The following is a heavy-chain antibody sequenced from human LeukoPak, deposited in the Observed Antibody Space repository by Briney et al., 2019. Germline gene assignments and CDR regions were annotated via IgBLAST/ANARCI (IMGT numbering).Heavy chain of an antibody. V-gene: IGHV4-61*03. CDR1: VHSISLGRYY. CDR3: ARHVICGGGNCYGAALDY. J-gene: IGHJ4*02. D-gene: IGHD2-15*01. Sequence: SDTLSLLCSVCVHSISLGRYYWSWIPQPPGKGLEWIRHIHSSDIPNYSPSLKSRVTISVDSSKNHFSLKLSSVTAADTAVYYCARHVICGGGNCYGAALDYWGQGTLVTVSS. CDR2: IHSSDIP.